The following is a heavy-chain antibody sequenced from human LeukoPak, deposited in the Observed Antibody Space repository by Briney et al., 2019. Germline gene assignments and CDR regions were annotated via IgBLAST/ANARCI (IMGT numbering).Heavy chain of an antibody. J-gene: IGHJ4*02. CDR1: GGTFSSYA. CDR3: ARMLSYYDSSGYSLLDY. V-gene: IGHV1-69*13. D-gene: IGHD3-22*01. Sequence: ASVKVSCKASGGTFSSYAISWVRQAPGQGLEWVGGILPIFGTANYAQKFQGRVTITADESTSTAYMELSSLRSEDTAVYYCARMLSYYDSSGYSLLDYWGQGTLVTVSS. CDR2: ILPIFGTA.